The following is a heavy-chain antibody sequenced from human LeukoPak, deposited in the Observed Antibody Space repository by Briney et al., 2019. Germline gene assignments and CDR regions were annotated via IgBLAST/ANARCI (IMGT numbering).Heavy chain of an antibody. Sequence: GGSLRLSCAASGFTFSSFAMSWVRQAPGQGLEWVSSISSTAATTYYADSVRGRFTISRDSAMNTLYLQLSSLRAEDTAVYYCARAPVTMVRGVYFDYWGQGTLVTVSS. CDR3: ARAPVTMVRGVYFDY. D-gene: IGHD3-10*01. V-gene: IGHV3-23*01. J-gene: IGHJ4*02. CDR1: GFTFSSFA. CDR2: ISSTAATT.